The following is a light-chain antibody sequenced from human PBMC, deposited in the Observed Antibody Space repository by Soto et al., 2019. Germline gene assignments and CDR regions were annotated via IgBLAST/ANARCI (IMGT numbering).Light chain of an antibody. CDR2: STY. Sequence: QTVVTQEPSLSVSPGGTVTLNCALSSGSVSASYYPSWYQQTPGQAPRTLISSTYTRSSGVPDRFSGSILGNKAALTITGAQADDESDYYCVLYMGSGISIFGGGTKLTVL. CDR3: VLYMGSGISI. CDR1: SGSVSASYY. V-gene: IGLV8-61*01. J-gene: IGLJ2*01.